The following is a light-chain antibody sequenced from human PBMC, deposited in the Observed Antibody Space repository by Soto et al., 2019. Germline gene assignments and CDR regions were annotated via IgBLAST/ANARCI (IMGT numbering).Light chain of an antibody. V-gene: IGLV2-14*01. CDR3: FSHRGGDSHV. CDR2: GVT. Sequence: QSALTQPASVSGSPGQTITISCTGTSXDVGAYTYVSWYQQYPGKAPKLMIYGVTNRPSGVSNRFSGSKTGNTASLTISGLQAEDEADYYCFSHRGGDSHVFGTGTKVTVL. CDR1: SXDVGAYTY. J-gene: IGLJ1*01.